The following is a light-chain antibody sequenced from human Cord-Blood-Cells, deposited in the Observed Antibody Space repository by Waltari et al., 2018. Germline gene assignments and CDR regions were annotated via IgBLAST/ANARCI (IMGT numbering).Light chain of an antibody. J-gene: IGKJ1*01. Sequence: EIVMTQSPATLSVSPGERATLSCRASQSVSSNLAWYQQKPGQAPRLLIYGASTRANGTPARFSGSGSGTEFTITISSLQSEDFAVYYCQQYNNWPRTFGQGTKVEIK. CDR2: GAS. V-gene: IGKV3-15*01. CDR1: QSVSSN. CDR3: QQYNNWPRT.